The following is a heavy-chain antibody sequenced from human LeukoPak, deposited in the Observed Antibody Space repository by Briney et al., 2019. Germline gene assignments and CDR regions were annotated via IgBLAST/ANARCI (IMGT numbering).Heavy chain of an antibody. CDR3: ARTEYGGYSLDY. D-gene: IGHD4/OR15-4a*01. V-gene: IGHV3-21*01. Sequence: GGSLRLSCAASGFTFSSYSMNWVRQAPGKGLEWVSSISSGSSYIYYADSVKGRFTISRDNAKNSLYLQMNSLRAEDTAVYYCARTEYGGYSLDYWGQGTPVTVSS. CDR1: GFTFSSYS. J-gene: IGHJ4*02. CDR2: ISSGSSYI.